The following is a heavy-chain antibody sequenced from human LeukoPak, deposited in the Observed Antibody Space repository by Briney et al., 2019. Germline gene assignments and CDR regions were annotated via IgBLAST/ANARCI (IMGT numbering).Heavy chain of an antibody. D-gene: IGHD3-22*01. CDR1: GFTVSSNY. CDR2: ISWNSGSI. V-gene: IGHV3-9*01. J-gene: IGHJ5*02. CDR3: AKDKGSSGYSDWFDP. Sequence: PGGSLRLSCAASGFTVSSNYMSWVRQAPGRGLGWVSGISWNSGSIVYADSWKGRFNISRENAKNPLYLQMNSLRAEDTALYYCAKDKGSSGYSDWFDPWGQGTMVTVSS.